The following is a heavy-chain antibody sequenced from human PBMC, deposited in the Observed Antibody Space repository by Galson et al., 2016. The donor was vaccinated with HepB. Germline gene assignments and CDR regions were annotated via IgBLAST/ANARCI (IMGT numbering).Heavy chain of an antibody. CDR1: GFTFRSHS. Sequence: SLRLSCAASGFTFRSHSMNWVRQAPGKGLEWVSSISTRSSYIYYADSVKGRFTISRDNAENSLYLQMNSLRAEDTAVYYCARDRVQIYYDSLGNWFPGMDVWGQGTTVTVSS. J-gene: IGHJ6*02. D-gene: IGHD3-22*01. CDR3: ARDRVQIYYDSLGNWFPGMDV. CDR2: ISTRSSYI. V-gene: IGHV3-21*01.